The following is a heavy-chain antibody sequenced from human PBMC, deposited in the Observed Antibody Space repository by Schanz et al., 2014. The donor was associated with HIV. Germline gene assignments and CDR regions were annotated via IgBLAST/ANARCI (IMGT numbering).Heavy chain of an antibody. Sequence: VHLVESGGGVVQPGRSLRLSCVGSGFTFDDYAMHWVRQAPGKGLEWVSGISWNSGSIGYADSVKGRFTISRDNAKNSLYLQMNSLRAEDTALYYCAKAKSPWTFYYYGMDVWGQGTTVTVSS. V-gene: IGHV3-9*01. CDR2: ISWNSGSI. CDR3: AKAKSPWTFYYYGMDV. J-gene: IGHJ6*02. CDR1: GFTFDDYA.